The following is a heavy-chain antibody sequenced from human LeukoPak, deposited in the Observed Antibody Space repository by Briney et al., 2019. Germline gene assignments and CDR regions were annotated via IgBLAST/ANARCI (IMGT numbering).Heavy chain of an antibody. V-gene: IGHV3-23*01. CDR2: ISDSGGNT. CDR1: GFTFTSQA. D-gene: IGHD1-1*01. CDR3: ARGPSLRLAGNAFDY. J-gene: IGHJ4*02. Sequence: GGSLRLSCAASGFTFTSQAMSWVRQAPGKGLEWVSAISDSGGNTYYADSVKGRFTISRDNSKNTLYLQMNNLKVEDTAVYYCARGPSLRLAGNAFDYWGQGTLVSVSS.